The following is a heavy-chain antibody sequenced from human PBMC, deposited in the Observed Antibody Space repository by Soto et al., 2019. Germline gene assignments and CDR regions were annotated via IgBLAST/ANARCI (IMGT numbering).Heavy chain of an antibody. CDR2: IYYSGST. CDR1: GGSISSYY. D-gene: IGHD3-3*01. V-gene: IGHV4-59*08. Sequence: PSETLSLTCTVSGGSISSYYWSWIRQPPGKGLEWIGYIYYSGSTNYNPSLKSRVTISVDTSKNQFSLKLSSVTAADTAVYYCARHTWTYYDGIDYYYYMDVWGKGTTVTVSS. J-gene: IGHJ6*03. CDR3: ARHTWTYYDGIDYYYYMDV.